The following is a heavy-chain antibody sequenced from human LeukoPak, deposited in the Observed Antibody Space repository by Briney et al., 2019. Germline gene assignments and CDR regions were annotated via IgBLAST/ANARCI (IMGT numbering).Heavy chain of an antibody. J-gene: IGHJ4*02. Sequence: QPGRSLRLSCAASGFTFSSYGMHWVRQAPGKGLEWVAVIWYDGSNKYYADSVKGRFTISRDNSKNTLYLQMNSLRAEDTAVYYCAKTLYSSSWYYFDYWGQGTLVTVSS. CDR3: AKTLYSSSWYYFDY. CDR2: IWYDGSNK. CDR1: GFTFSSYG. D-gene: IGHD6-13*01. V-gene: IGHV3-33*06.